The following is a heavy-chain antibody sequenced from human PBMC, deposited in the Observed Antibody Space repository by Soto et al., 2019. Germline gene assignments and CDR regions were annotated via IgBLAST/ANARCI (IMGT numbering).Heavy chain of an antibody. CDR3: AKVTGYSSGWYNY. D-gene: IGHD6-19*01. V-gene: IGHV3-23*01. Sequence: EVQLLESGGGMVQPGGSLRLSCAASGFTFSSYAMSWVRQAPGKGLEWVSAISGSGGSTYYADSVKGRFTISRDNSKNTLYLQMNSLRAEDTAVYYCAKVTGYSSGWYNYWGQGTLVTVSS. CDR2: ISGSGGST. CDR1: GFTFSSYA. J-gene: IGHJ4*02.